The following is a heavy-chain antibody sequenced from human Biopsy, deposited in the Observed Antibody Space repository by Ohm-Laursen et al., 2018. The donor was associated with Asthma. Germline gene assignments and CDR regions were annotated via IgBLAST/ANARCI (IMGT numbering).Heavy chain of an antibody. Sequence: GASVKVSCKASGYPFIGYHIHWMRQAPGQGLEWMGWINPNSGATNYAQKFQGRVTMTRDTSISTAYMEVSRLRSDDTAVYYCARGQKSAGDRGFDPWGQGTLVTVSS. J-gene: IGHJ5*02. V-gene: IGHV1-2*02. D-gene: IGHD6-13*01. CDR3: ARGQKSAGDRGFDP. CDR2: INPNSGAT. CDR1: GYPFIGYH.